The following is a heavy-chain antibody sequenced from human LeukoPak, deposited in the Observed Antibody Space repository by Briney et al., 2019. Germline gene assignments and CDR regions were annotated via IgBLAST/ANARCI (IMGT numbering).Heavy chain of an antibody. CDR1: GGSISSHY. CDR3: ASDYGSGSYRFDF. V-gene: IGHV4-59*11. J-gene: IGHJ4*02. D-gene: IGHD3-10*01. Sequence: SETLSLTCIVSGGSISSHYWSWIRQPPGKGLEWIGYIYYSGRTVYNPSLKSRVTISLDTSKNQFSLKLSSVTAADTAVYYCASDYGSGSYRFDFWGQGTLVSVSS. CDR2: IYYSGRT.